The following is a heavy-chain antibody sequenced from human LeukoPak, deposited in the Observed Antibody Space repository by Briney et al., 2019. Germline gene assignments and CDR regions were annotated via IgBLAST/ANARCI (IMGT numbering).Heavy chain of an antibody. CDR1: GYTFTSYA. V-gene: IGHV7-4-1*02. D-gene: IGHD3-10*01. CDR2: INTNTGNP. CDR3: ARELSMVPGYGMDV. Sequence: ASVKVSCKASGYTFTSYAMNWVRQAPGQGLEWMGWINTNTGNPTYAQGFTGRFVFSLDTPVSTAYLQISSLKAEDTAVYYCARELSMVPGYGMDVWGQGTTVTVSS. J-gene: IGHJ6*02.